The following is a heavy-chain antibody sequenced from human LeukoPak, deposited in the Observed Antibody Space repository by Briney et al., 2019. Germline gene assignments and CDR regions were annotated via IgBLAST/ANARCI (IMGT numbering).Heavy chain of an antibody. CDR2: IKQDGSEK. D-gene: IGHD2-2*01. CDR3: AREVVVVPAAHFDY. J-gene: IGHJ4*02. Sequence: GGSLRLSCAASGFTFSSYWMSWVRQAPGKGLEWVANIKQDGSEKYYVDSVKGRFTISRDNAKNSLYLQMNSLRAEDTAVYYCAREVVVVPAAHFDYWGQGTLVTVSS. V-gene: IGHV3-7*03. CDR1: GFTFSSYW.